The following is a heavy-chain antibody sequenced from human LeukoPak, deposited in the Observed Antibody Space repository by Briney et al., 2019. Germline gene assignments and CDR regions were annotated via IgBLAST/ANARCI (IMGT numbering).Heavy chain of an antibody. Sequence: ASVKVSCKASGYTFTGYYMHWVRQAPGQGLEWMGWINPNSGGTNYAQKFQSWVTMTTDTSTSTAYMELRSLRSDDTAVYYCARGDSPFGYWGQGTLVTVSS. V-gene: IGHV1-2*04. CDR3: ARGDSPFGY. J-gene: IGHJ4*02. CDR2: INPNSGGT. D-gene: IGHD2-21*02. CDR1: GYTFTGYY.